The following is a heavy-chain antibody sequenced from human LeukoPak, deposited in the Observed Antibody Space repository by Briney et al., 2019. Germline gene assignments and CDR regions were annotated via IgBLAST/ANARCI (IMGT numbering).Heavy chain of an antibody. CDR2: ISSGGNT. J-gene: IGHJ4*02. CDR3: VRDYNWGFDY. D-gene: IGHD1-1*01. CDR1: GFTVSTNS. Sequence: GGSLRLSCKVSGFTVSTNSWSWVRQAPGKGLEWVSFISSGGNTDHSDSVKGRFTISRDNSKNNVYLQMYSLRVEDTSIYYCVRDYNWGFDYWGQGTVVTVSS. V-gene: IGHV3-53*05.